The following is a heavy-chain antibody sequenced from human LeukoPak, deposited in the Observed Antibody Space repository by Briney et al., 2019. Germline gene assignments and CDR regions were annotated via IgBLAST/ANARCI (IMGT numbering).Heavy chain of an antibody. Sequence: GGSLRLSCEASGLTFSDYWMHWVRQAPGKGLDWVSRIKSDGSEAYYADAVRGRFIVSRDNSRNTLLLLMNILRADDTAMYFCARDGGLQGGSPGADWGQGTQVTVSS. V-gene: IGHV3-74*01. J-gene: IGHJ1*01. CDR1: GLTFSDYW. D-gene: IGHD4-11*01. CDR2: IKSDGSEA. CDR3: ARDGGLQGGSPGAD.